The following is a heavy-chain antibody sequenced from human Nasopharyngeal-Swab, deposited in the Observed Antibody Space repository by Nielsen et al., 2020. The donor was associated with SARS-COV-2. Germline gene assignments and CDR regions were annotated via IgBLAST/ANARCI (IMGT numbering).Heavy chain of an antibody. CDR3: VRPEGVATSFKYYFQYGMDV. Sequence: ESLKISCKGSGYRFTSYWIAWGRQMPGKGLEVIGIIYPRDSGARYSPPFQGQVTISADKSISTAYLQWSSLKASDTAMYYCVRPEGVATSFKYYFQYGMDVWGQGTMVTVPS. CDR1: GYRFTSYW. V-gene: IGHV5-51*01. CDR2: IYPRDSGA. J-gene: IGHJ6*02. D-gene: IGHD5-12*01.